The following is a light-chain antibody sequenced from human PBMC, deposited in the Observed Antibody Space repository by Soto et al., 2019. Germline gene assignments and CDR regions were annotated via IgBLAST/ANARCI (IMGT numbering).Light chain of an antibody. Sequence: DIQMTQSPSTLSASVGDRVTFTCRASQSINNWLAWYQQKPGKAPKLLIYDASTLESGVPSRFSGSKSGTKFTLTISNLQPDDFATSYCQQYNSYSYTFGQGTNLEIK. J-gene: IGKJ2*01. CDR1: QSINNW. V-gene: IGKV1-5*01. CDR3: QQYNSYSYT. CDR2: DAS.